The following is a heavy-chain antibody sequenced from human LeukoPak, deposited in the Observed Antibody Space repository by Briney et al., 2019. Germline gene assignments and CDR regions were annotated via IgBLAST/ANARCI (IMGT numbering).Heavy chain of an antibody. V-gene: IGHV3-23*01. D-gene: IGHD2-15*01. CDR2: ISGSGGST. CDR3: ARGPSRYCSGGRCYRLDY. J-gene: IGHJ4*02. Sequence: GRSLRLSCAASGFGFSSYAISWVRQAPGKRLGWVSAISGSGGSTYYADSVKGRFTISRDNSKDTLYLQMNSLRAEDTAVYYCARGPSRYCSGGRCYRLDYWGQGTLVTVSS. CDR1: GFGFSSYA.